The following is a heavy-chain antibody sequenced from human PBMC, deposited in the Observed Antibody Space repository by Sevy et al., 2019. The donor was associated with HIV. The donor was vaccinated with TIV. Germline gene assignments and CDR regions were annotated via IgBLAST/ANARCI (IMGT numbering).Heavy chain of an antibody. CDR1: GFSFSTYS. CDR3: ARVPLYDDPWYCDH. Sequence: GGSLRLSCGAAGFSFSTYSLNWVRQAPGKGLEWISSISATSQTIYYADSVKGRSTISRDNAKNSLYLQMNSLGAEDTAIYYCARVPLYDDPWYCDHWGQGSLVTVSS. D-gene: IGHD2-15*01. CDR2: ISATSQTI. V-gene: IGHV3-48*01. J-gene: IGHJ4*02.